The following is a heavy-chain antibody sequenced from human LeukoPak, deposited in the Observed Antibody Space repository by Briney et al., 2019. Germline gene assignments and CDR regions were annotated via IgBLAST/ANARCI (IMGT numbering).Heavy chain of an antibody. CDR3: ARDDGSIAAQSTNYYYYYYMDV. V-gene: IGHV1-24*01. CDR2: FDPEDGET. J-gene: IGHJ6*03. CDR1: GYTLTELS. Sequence: GASVTVSFKVSGYTLTELSMHWVRQAPGKGLEWMGGFDPEDGETIYAQKFQGRVTMTEDTSTDTAYMELSSLRSEDTAVYYCARDDGSIAAQSTNYYYYYYMDVWGKGTTVTVSS. D-gene: IGHD6-6*01.